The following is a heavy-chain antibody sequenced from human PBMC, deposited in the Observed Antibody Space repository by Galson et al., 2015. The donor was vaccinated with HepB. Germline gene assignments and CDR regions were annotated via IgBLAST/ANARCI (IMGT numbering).Heavy chain of an antibody. J-gene: IGHJ3*02. V-gene: IGHV3-33*01. CDR3: ARGMSTVTDGPFDI. Sequence: SLRLSCAASGFIFDNHAMHWVRQAPGKGLEWVAVVWFDGSYKSYADSVKGRVTVSRDNGNKKMYLQMNSLRAEDTAIYYCARGMSTVTDGPFDIWGQGTVVTVYS. CDR1: GFIFDNHA. D-gene: IGHD4-17*01. CDR2: VWFDGSYK.